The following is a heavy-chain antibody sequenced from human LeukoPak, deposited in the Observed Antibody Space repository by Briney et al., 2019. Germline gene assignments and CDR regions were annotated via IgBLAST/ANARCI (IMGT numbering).Heavy chain of an antibody. CDR1: GMSISSYY. V-gene: IGHV4-4*07. CDR3: ARGIGRYYYMDV. J-gene: IGHJ6*03. CDR2: IFTSGST. Sequence: PSETLSLTCSVSGMSISSYYWTWIRQPAGKGLEWIGRIFTSGSTSYNPSLTSRVTMSVDTSKNQFSLTLTSVTATDTAVYYCARGIGRYYYMDVWGKGTTVAISS. D-gene: IGHD2-15*01.